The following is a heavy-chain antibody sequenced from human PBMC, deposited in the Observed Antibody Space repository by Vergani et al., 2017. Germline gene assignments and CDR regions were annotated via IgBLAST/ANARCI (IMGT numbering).Heavy chain of an antibody. V-gene: IGHV3-23*01. CDR2: ISGSGGST. J-gene: IGHJ4*02. CDR1: GFTFSSYA. D-gene: IGHD3-10*01. Sequence: EVQLLESGGGLVQPGVSLRLSCAASGFTFSSYAMSWVRQAPGKGLEWVSAISGSGGSTYYADSVKGRFTISRDNSKNTLYLQMNSLRAEDTAVYYCANLPIYYYGSGSYYRGVDYWGQGTLVTVSS. CDR3: ANLPIYYYGSGSYYRGVDY.